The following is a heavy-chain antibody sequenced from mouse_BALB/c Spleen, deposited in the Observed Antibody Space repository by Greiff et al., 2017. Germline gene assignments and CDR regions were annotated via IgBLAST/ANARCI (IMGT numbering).Heavy chain of an antibody. J-gene: IGHJ2*01. CDR1: GFTFSSYA. V-gene: IGHV5-9-3*01. Sequence: EVQGVESGGGLVKPGGSLKLSCAASGFTFSSYAMSWVRQTPEKRLEWVATISSGGSYTYYPDSVKGRFTISRVNAKNTLYLQMSSLRSEDTAMYYCARHDYDYWGQGTTLTVSS. CDR2: ISSGGSYT. CDR3: ARHDYDY. D-gene: IGHD2-4*01.